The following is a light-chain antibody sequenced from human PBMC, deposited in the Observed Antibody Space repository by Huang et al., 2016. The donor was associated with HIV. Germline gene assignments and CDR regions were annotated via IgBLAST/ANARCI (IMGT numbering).Light chain of an antibody. V-gene: IGKV3-15*01. J-gene: IGKJ2*01. Sequence: EIVMTQSPATLSVSPGERVTLSCRASETVESQLAWYQQKPGQAPRLLLYGASTRATNSPPRFSGSGSGTQFTLTISSLQSEDFAIYYCQQYYSWPPFTFGQGTKLEIK. CDR3: QQYYSWPPFT. CDR2: GAS. CDR1: ETVESQ.